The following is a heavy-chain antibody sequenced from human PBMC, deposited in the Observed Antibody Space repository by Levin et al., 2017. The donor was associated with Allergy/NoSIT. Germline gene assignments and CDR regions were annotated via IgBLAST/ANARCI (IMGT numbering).Heavy chain of an antibody. V-gene: IGHV3-53*01. CDR3: AGGRTVNYYYYGMDV. CDR2: IYSGGTI. D-gene: IGHD4-17*01. Sequence: GGSLRLSCAASGFSVSTNYMSWVRQAPGKGLEWVSVIYSGGTIYYADSVKGRFTISRDNSENTLYLQMNSLRAEDTAVYYCAGGRTVNYYYYGMDVWGQGTTVTVSS. CDR1: GFSVSTNY. J-gene: IGHJ6*02.